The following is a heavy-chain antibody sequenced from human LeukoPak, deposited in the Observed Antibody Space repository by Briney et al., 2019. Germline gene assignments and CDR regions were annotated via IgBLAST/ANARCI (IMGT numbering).Heavy chain of an antibody. CDR2: IRYDGSNK. Sequence: GGSLRLSCAASGFTFSSYAMHWVRQAPGKGLEWVAFIRYDGSNKYYADSVKGRFTISRDNSKNTLYLQMNSLRAEDTAVYYCAKLTQQLALGAFDIWGQGTMVTVSS. D-gene: IGHD6-13*01. V-gene: IGHV3-30*02. CDR3: AKLTQQLALGAFDI. J-gene: IGHJ3*02. CDR1: GFTFSSYA.